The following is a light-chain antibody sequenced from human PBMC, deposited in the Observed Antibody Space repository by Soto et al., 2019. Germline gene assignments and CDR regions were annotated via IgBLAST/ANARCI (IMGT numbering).Light chain of an antibody. CDR3: QQRSTWPPS. Sequence: EIVLTQSPATLSLSPGERATLSCRASHSVSNYLAWYQQKPGQAPRLLIYDSSNRATGIPARFSGSGSGTDFTLTISSLEPEDFAVYYCQQRSTWPPSFGGGTTVEIK. J-gene: IGKJ4*01. CDR1: HSVSNY. V-gene: IGKV3-11*01. CDR2: DSS.